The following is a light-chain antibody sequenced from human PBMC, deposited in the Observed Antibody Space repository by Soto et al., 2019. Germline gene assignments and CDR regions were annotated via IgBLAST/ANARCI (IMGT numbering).Light chain of an antibody. J-gene: IGKJ1*01. Sequence: EIVLTQSPAPLSLSPGERATLSCKASQSVHNYLAWYQQKPGQAPRLLIYHADKRATGVPARFSGGGSGTDLTLTITSLEPEDFAVYYCQQYRNWPRTLGQGTKVDIK. CDR2: HAD. CDR3: QQYRNWPRT. CDR1: QSVHNY. V-gene: IGKV3-11*01.